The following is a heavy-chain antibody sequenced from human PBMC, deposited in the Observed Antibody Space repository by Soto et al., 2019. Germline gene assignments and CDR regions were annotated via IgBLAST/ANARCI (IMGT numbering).Heavy chain of an antibody. V-gene: IGHV5-10-1*01. CDR1: GYSFTNYW. CDR3: ARHGVMVATSADYYYGMDV. D-gene: IGHD5-12*01. J-gene: IGHJ6*02. Sequence: PGESLKISCKGSGYSFTNYWISWVRQMPGKGLEWMGRIDPSDSYTNYSPSFQGHVTISADKSISTAYLQWSSLKASDTAMYYCARHGVMVATSADYYYGMDVWGQGTTVTVS. CDR2: IDPSDSYT.